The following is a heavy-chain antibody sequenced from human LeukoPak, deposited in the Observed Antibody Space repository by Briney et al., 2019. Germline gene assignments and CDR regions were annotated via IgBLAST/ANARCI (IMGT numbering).Heavy chain of an antibody. Sequence: ASVKVSCKASGYTFTRYGISWVRQAPGQGLEWMGWISAYNGNTNYAQKLQGRVTMTTDTSTSTAYMELRSLRSGDTAVYYCARSFPPPLYCSGGSCYADLYSYGLHGYYMDVWGKGTTVTISS. J-gene: IGHJ6*03. D-gene: IGHD2-15*01. CDR2: ISAYNGNT. V-gene: IGHV1-18*01. CDR3: ARSFPPPLYCSGGSCYADLYSYGLHGYYMDV. CDR1: GYTFTRYG.